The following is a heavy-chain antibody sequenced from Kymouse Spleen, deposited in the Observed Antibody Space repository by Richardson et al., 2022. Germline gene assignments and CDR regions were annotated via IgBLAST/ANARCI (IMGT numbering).Heavy chain of an antibody. CDR1: GFTFSSYS. J-gene: IGHJ3*02. V-gene: IGHV3-21*03. CDR2: ISSSSSYI. D-gene: IGHD7-27*02. Sequence: EVQLVESGGGLVKPGGSLRLSCAASGFTFSSYSMNWVRQAPGKGLEWVSSISSSSSYIYYADSVKGRFTISRDNAKNSLYLQMNSLRAEDTAVYYCAREGQRELGDAFDIWGQGTMVTVSS. CDR3: AREGQRELGDAFDI.